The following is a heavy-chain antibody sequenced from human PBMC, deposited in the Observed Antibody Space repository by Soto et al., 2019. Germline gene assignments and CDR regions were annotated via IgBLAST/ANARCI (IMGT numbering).Heavy chain of an antibody. CDR3: ARAYDSSGYYMHYFDY. CDR1: GGSISSDSYY. D-gene: IGHD3-22*01. CDR2: IYYSGST. V-gene: IGHV4-61*01. J-gene: IGHJ4*02. Sequence: SETLSLTCTVSGGSISSDSYYWSWIRQPPGNGLDWFGYIYYSGSTNYIPSLKSRVTISVDTSKNQFSLKLSSVTAADTVVYYCARAYDSSGYYMHYFDYWGQGTLVTVSS.